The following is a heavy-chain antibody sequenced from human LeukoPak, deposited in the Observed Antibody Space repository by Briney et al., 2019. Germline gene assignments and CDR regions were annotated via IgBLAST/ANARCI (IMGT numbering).Heavy chain of an antibody. CDR1: GGSISSYY. V-gene: IGHV4-4*09. J-gene: IGHJ6*04. Sequence: SETLSLTCTVSGGSISSYYWSWIRQPPGKGLEWIGYIYTSGSTIYNPSLKSRVTISVDTSKNQFSLKLSSVTAADTAVYYCARGGVLYYAGVWGKGTTVTVSS. CDR2: IYTSGST. CDR3: ARGGVLYYAGV. D-gene: IGHD2-8*01.